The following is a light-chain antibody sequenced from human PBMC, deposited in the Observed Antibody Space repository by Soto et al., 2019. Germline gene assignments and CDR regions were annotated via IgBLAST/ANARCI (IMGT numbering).Light chain of an antibody. CDR1: SSDVGRYNY. J-gene: IGLJ2*01. V-gene: IGLV2-11*01. CDR3: CSYAGSYTLI. Sequence: QSVLTQPRSVSGSPGQSVTISCTGTSSDVGRYNYVSWYQQHPGKAPKLMIYDVTKRPSGVPDRLSGSKSGNTASLTISGLQAEDEADYYCCSYAGSYTLIFGGGTKVTVL. CDR2: DVT.